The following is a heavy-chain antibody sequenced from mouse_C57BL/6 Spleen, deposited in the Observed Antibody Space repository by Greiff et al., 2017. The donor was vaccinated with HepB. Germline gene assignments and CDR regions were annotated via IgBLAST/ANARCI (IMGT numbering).Heavy chain of an antibody. CDR2: IDPSDSYT. Sequence: VQLQQSGAELVMPGASVKLSCKASGYTFTSYWMHWVKQRPGQGLEWIGEIDPSDSYTNYNQKFKGKSTLTVDKSSSTAYMQLSSLKSGDSAVYYCARSEIYLDYWGQGTTLTVAS. V-gene: IGHV1-69*01. CDR3: ARSEIYLDY. J-gene: IGHJ2*01. CDR1: GYTFTSYW.